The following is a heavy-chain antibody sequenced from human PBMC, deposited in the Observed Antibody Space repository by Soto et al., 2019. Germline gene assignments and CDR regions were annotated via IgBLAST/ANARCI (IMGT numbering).Heavy chain of an antibody. CDR2: IYYSGST. CDR1: GDSLSSAGYY. J-gene: IGHJ4*02. Sequence: SETLSLTCTVSGDSLSSAGYYWTWIRQHPGKGLEWIGYIYYSGSTYYNPSLKSRLAISVDTSKNQFSLKLSSVTAADTAVYFCARYVVVNDRYFDYWGQGTLVTVS. V-gene: IGHV4-31*03. CDR3: ARYVVVNDRYFDY. D-gene: IGHD2-21*01.